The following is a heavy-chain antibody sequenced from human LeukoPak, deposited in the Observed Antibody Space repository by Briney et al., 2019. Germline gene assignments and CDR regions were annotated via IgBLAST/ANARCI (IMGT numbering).Heavy chain of an antibody. D-gene: IGHD5-18*01. CDR2: INHSGST. CDR3: AIHIQTCFDY. V-gene: IGHV4-34*01. J-gene: IGHJ4*02. CDR1: GGSFSGYY. Sequence: PSETLSLPCAVDGGSFSGYYWSWIRQPPGKGLEWIGEINHSGSTNYNPSLKSRVTISVDTSKNQFSLKLSSVTAADTAVYYCAIHIQTCFDYWGQGTLVTVSS.